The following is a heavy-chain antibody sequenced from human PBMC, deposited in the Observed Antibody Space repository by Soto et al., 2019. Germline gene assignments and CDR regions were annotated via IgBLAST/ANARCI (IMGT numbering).Heavy chain of an antibody. CDR1: GFTFSSYS. D-gene: IGHD3-3*01. Sequence: GSLRLSCAASGFTFSSYSMNWVRQAPGKGLEWVSYTSSSSSTIYYADSVKGRFTISRDNAKNSLYLQMNSLRAEDTAVYYCARDRITIPATPTAVTHMAVCGTGTTVTVPS. V-gene: IGHV3-48*01. CDR2: TSSSSSTI. CDR3: ARDRITIPATPTAVTHMAV. J-gene: IGHJ6*03.